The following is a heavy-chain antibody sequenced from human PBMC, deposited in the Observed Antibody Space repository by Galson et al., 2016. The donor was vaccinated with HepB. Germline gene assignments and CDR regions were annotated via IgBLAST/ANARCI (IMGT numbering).Heavy chain of an antibody. Sequence: SETLSLTCSVSGDSVSNADYYWSWIRQPPGKGLEWVGYIFSTSNPKYNSSLKCRVTISLDASKSHFSLILNSVTAADSAVYYCAKSKYPKSLNFDSWGQGTLVTVSS. CDR2: IFSTSNP. CDR3: AKSKYPKSLNFDS. D-gene: IGHD2-2*02. CDR1: GDSVSNADYY. V-gene: IGHV4-61*03. J-gene: IGHJ4*02.